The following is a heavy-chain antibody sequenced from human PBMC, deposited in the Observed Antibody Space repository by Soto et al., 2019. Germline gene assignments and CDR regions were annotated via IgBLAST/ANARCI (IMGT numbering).Heavy chain of an antibody. V-gene: IGHV3-48*03. J-gene: IGHJ4*02. CDR1: GFTFSTFD. D-gene: IGHD3-22*01. Sequence: EVKLVESGGEMVQPGGSLRLSCAASGFTFSTFDMNWVRQAPGKGLEWLSSISSDSSTIYYADSVKGRFTISRDNLQNSLDLLMNNLRSEDTGIYYCASGPRTVVGKSFDYWGRGTVVTVSS. CDR2: ISSDSSTI. CDR3: ASGPRTVVGKSFDY.